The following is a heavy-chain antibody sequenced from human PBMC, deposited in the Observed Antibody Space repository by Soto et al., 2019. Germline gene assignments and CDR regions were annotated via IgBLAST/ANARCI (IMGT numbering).Heavy chain of an antibody. Sequence: GGSLGLSCAADGFTFNNYWMHWVRQAPGKGLVWVSRINSDGSSAFYADSVKGRFTSSRDNSKNTLYLQMNSLRAEDTAVYYCAKERERTFDYWGQGTLVTVSS. CDR1: GFTFNNYW. CDR2: INSDGSSA. D-gene: IGHD1-1*01. V-gene: IGHV3-74*01. CDR3: AKERERTFDY. J-gene: IGHJ4*02.